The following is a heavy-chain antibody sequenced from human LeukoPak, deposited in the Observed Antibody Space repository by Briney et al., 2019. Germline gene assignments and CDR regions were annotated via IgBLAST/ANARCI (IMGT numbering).Heavy chain of an antibody. Sequence: GRSLRLSCAASGFTFDDYAMHWVRQAPGKGLEWVSGISWNSGSIGYADSVKGRFTISRDNAKNSLYLQMNSLRAEDTALYYCARAYSGSWSPNWFDPWGQGTLVTVSS. CDR3: ARAYSGSWSPNWFDP. CDR2: ISWNSGSI. J-gene: IGHJ5*02. D-gene: IGHD6-13*01. CDR1: GFTFDDYA. V-gene: IGHV3-9*01.